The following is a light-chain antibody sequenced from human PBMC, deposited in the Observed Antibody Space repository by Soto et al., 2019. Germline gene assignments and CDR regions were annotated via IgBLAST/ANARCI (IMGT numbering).Light chain of an antibody. CDR3: LQFTAWPLT. V-gene: IGKV3-15*01. J-gene: IGKJ4*01. CDR2: FAS. Sequence: IVMTQSPATLSVSPGEKATLSCRASQTVYNNLAWYQQKPGQAPRLLVYFASTRATGVPARFSGSGSGTEFSLTISSLQSEDFALYYWLQFTAWPLTFGGGTKVETK. CDR1: QTVYNN.